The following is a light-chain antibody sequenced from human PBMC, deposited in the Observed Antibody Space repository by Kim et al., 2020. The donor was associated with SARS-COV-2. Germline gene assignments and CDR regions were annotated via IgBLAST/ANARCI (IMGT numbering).Light chain of an antibody. V-gene: IGLV3-19*01. CDR1: SLRSYD. CDR2: GKN. Sequence: SSELTQDPAVSVALGQTVRITCQGDSLRSYDASWYQQKPGQAPLLVIYGKNNRPSGIPDRFSGYSSGNTASLTITGAQAEDEADYYFNSRDSSVKHWLFG. CDR3: NSRDSSVKHWL. J-gene: IGLJ3*02.